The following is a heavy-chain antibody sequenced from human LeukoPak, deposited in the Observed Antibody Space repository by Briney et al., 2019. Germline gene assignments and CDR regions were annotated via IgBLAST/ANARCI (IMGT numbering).Heavy chain of an antibody. CDR1: SGSISSGDYY. Sequence: PSETLSLTCTVSSGSISSGDYYWSWIRQHPGTGLEWIGCIYRTGSTHYNPSLKSRVTMSVDTSKNQISLKLSSVTAADTAVYYCARDRRYYDSSDFLRGDFDYWGQGTLVTVSS. V-gene: IGHV4-31*03. D-gene: IGHD3-22*01. CDR3: ARDRRYYDSSDFLRGDFDY. CDR2: IYRTGST. J-gene: IGHJ4*02.